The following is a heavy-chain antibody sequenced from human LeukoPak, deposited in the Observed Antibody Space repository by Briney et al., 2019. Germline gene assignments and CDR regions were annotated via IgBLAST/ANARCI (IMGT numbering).Heavy chain of an antibody. CDR2: IYSSGST. CDR1: GGPINSYY. CDR3: ARQGGGSGWYRPLSSADYYYGMDV. J-gene: IGHJ6*02. V-gene: IGHV4-4*09. Sequence: SETLSLTCSVSGGPINSYYWSWIRQPPGKGLEWIGYIYSSGSTNYNPSLKSRVTISVDTSKNQFSLKLSSVTAADTAVYYCARQGGGSGWYRPLSSADYYYGMDVWGQGTTVTVSS. D-gene: IGHD6-19*01.